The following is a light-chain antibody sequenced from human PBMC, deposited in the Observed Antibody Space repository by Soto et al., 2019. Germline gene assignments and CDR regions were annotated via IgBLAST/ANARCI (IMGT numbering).Light chain of an antibody. Sequence: EIVLTQSPGTLSLSPGERATLSCRASQSVSSSFLAWYQQKVGQAPRLLIYGASSRATGIPDRFSGSGSGTDFTLTISRLEPEDFAVYYCQQYGSSITFGQGTRLEI. CDR3: QQYGSSIT. CDR2: GAS. J-gene: IGKJ5*01. CDR1: QSVSSSF. V-gene: IGKV3-20*01.